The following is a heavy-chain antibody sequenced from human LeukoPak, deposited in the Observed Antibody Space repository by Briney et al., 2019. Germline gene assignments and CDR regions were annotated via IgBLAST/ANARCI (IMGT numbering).Heavy chain of an antibody. CDR3: ARDNSWNYDY. CDR1: GFTFTAYS. J-gene: IGHJ4*03. CDR2: ITPDGGGS. D-gene: IGHD1-7*01. V-gene: IGHV3-30-3*01. Sequence: PGGSLRLSCAASGFTFTAYSMHWVRQAPGKGLEWVAVITPDGGGSYYAESAKGRFTISRDNSGNTVYLQMNSLRADDTAVYYCARDNSWNYDYWGQGTTVTVSS.